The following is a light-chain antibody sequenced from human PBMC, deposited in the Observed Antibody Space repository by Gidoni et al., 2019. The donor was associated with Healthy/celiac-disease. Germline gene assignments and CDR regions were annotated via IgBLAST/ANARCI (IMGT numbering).Light chain of an antibody. CDR2: GAS. J-gene: IGKJ2*01. V-gene: IGKV3-15*01. Sequence: IVLTQSPATLSVSPGERATLSCRASQSVSSNLALYQQKPGQAPRILIYGASTRATGIPARFSGSGSGTEFTLTISSLQSEDFAVYYCQQYNNWTLYTFGQGTKLEIK. CDR1: QSVSSN. CDR3: QQYNNWTLYT.